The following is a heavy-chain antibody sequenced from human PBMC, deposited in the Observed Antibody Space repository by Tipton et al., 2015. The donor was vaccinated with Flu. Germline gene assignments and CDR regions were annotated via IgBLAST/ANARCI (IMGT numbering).Heavy chain of an antibody. V-gene: IGHV4-38-2*02. Sequence: TLSLTCTVSGDSMRRDYFWGWIRQAPGKGLEWIGNIHYSGSPHYNPSLKGRVTISLDTSKNQFSLKLNSVTAADTAVYFCARRDYSNYVSEPKNWFDPWGQGLMVTVPS. J-gene: IGHJ5*02. CDR1: GDSMRRDYF. D-gene: IGHD4-11*01. CDR2: IHYSGSP. CDR3: ARRDYSNYVSEPKNWFDP.